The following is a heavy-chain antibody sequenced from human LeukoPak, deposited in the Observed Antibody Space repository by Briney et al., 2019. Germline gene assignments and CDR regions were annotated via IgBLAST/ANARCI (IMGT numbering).Heavy chain of an antibody. CDR1: GYTFTSYG. Sequence: ASVKVSCKASGYTFTSYGISWVRQAPGQGLEWMGWMNPNSGNTGYAQKFQGRVTMTRNTSISTAYMELSSLRSEDTAVYYCARLSGGWRLYYFDYWGQGTLVTVSS. J-gene: IGHJ4*02. CDR2: MNPNSGNT. D-gene: IGHD6-19*01. V-gene: IGHV1-8*02. CDR3: ARLSGGWRLYYFDY.